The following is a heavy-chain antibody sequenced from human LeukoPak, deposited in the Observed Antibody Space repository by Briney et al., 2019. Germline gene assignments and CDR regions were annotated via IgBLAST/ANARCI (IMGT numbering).Heavy chain of an antibody. CDR3: ARGGGAMVRGVRRRNWFGP. CDR2: IYYSGST. Sequence: PSETLSLTCTVSGGSISSYYWIWIRQPPGKGVEWIGYIYYSGSTNYNPSLKSRVTISVDTSKNQFSLKLSSVTAADTAVYYCARGGGAMVRGVRRRNWFGPWGQGTLVTVSS. V-gene: IGHV4-59*12. J-gene: IGHJ5*02. CDR1: GGSISSYY. D-gene: IGHD3-10*01.